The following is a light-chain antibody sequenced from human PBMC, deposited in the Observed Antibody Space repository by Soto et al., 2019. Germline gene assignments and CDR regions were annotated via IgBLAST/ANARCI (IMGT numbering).Light chain of an antibody. CDR3: QQYNNWPPT. CDR1: QSVSSN. CDR2: DAS. V-gene: IGKV3-15*01. J-gene: IGKJ1*01. Sequence: EIVMTQSPATLSVSPGERATLSCRASQSVSSNLAWYRQEPGQAPRLLIYDASTRATGIPARFSGSGSGTEFALTIGSLQSEDFAVYYCQQYNNWPPTFGQGTKVEIK.